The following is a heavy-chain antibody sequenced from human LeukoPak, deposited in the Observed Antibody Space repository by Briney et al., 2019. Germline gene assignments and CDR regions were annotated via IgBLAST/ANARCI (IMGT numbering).Heavy chain of an antibody. V-gene: IGHV3-13*01. CDR3: ARGAFYHYDGSGYRSAFDP. Sequence: GGSLRLSCAASGFTFSSYDMHWVRQATGKGLEWVSTIGTAGDTYYPGSVKGRFTISRENAKNSLYLQINSLRAGDTAVYYCARGAFYHYDGSGYRSAFDPWGQGTLVTVSS. J-gene: IGHJ5*02. CDR2: IGTAGDT. CDR1: GFTFSSYD. D-gene: IGHD3-22*01.